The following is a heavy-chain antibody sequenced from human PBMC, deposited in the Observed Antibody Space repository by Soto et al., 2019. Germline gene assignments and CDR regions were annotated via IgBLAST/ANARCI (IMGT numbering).Heavy chain of an antibody. V-gene: IGHV4-4*07. CDR2: VYSTGGT. CDR3: ARGRSGTGLDI. Sequence: PSETLSLTCNVSGDSIGRFYWSWIRQSADKGLEWIGRVYSTGGTAYNPALKGRVTISLDRSNNHVSLEMNSVTAADTAVYFCARGRSGTGLDIWGRGTRVTVSS. CDR1: GDSIGRFY. J-gene: IGHJ6*02. D-gene: IGHD1-26*01.